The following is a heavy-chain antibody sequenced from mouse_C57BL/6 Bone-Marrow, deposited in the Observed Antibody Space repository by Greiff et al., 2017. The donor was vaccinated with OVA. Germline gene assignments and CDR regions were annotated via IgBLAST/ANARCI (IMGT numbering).Heavy chain of an antibody. CDR2: IYPGDGDT. CDR1: GYAFSSSW. J-gene: IGHJ1*03. CDR3: ARVGELGRDWYFDV. Sequence: QVQLKQSGPELVKPGASVKISCKASGYAFSSSWMNWVKQRPGKGLEWIGRIYPGDGDTNYNGKFKGKATLTADKSSSTAYMQLSSLTSEDSAVYVCARVGELGRDWYFDVWGTGTTVTVSS. V-gene: IGHV1-82*01. D-gene: IGHD4-1*01.